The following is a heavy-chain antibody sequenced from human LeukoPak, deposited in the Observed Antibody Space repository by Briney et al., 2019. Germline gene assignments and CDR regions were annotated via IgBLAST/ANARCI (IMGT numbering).Heavy chain of an antibody. CDR2: ISGGGSYI. V-gene: IGHV3-21*01. CDR1: GFTFSTYS. CDR3: ARDRVASGRFGEVAS. D-gene: IGHD3-10*01. J-gene: IGHJ5*02. Sequence: GGSLRLSCAASGFTFSTYSMNWVRQAPGKGLEWVSFISGGGSYIYYAESVKGRFTISRDNAKNSLYLQMNSLRAEDTAIYYYARDRVASGRFGEVASWGQGTLVTVSS.